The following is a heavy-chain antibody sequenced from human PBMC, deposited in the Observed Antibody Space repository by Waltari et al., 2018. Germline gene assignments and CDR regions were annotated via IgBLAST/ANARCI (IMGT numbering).Heavy chain of an antibody. CDR1: GFTFSSYA. D-gene: IGHD6-19*01. V-gene: IGHV3-30*01. CDR3: ARGGIAVALDY. J-gene: IGHJ4*02. Sequence: QVQLVESGGGVVQPGRSLRLSCAASGFTFSSYAMHGVRQAPGKGLEWVAVISYDGSNKYYADSVKGRFTISRDNSKNTLYLQMNSLRAEDTAVYYCARGGIAVALDYWGQGTLVTVSS. CDR2: ISYDGSNK.